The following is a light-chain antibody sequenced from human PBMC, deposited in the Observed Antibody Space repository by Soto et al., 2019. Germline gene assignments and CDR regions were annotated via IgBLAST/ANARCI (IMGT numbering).Light chain of an antibody. V-gene: IGKV1-5*03. CDR1: QSIGSW. J-gene: IGKJ1*01. CDR3: QQYSTYPWT. Sequence: DIQMTQSPSILSASVGDRVTITCRASQSIGSWLAWYQHKPGKAPKLLIYKASSLESGVPLRFSGSGSATEFTLSISSLQPDDFATYYCQQYSTYPWTFGQGTKVDI. CDR2: KAS.